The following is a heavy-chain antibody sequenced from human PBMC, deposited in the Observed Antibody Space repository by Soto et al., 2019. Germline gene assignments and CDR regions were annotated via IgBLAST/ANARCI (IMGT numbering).Heavy chain of an antibody. CDR1: GGSVTNSSYY. D-gene: IGHD4-17*01. J-gene: IGHJ4*02. CDR2: VYYRGRS. Sequence: PSETLSLTCTVSGGSVTNSSYYWGWIRQSPGKGLEWIGSVYYRGRSYSKSSVKSRVTISVDTSKYRFSLSLNSVTASDTAVYFCMSQRTTVPTQAYFDYWGPGALVTVSS. V-gene: IGHV4-39*01. CDR3: MSQRTTVPTQAYFDY.